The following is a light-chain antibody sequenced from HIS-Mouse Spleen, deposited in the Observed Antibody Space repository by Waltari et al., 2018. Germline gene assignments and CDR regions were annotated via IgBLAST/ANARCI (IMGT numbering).Light chain of an antibody. J-gene: IGLJ2*01. Sequence: SYELTQPPSVSLSPGQTARITCSGDALPKKYAYWYPQKSGQAPVLVIYEDSKRPSGIPGRCSGSSSGTMATLTISGAQVEDEADYYCYSTDSSGNHRVFGGGTKLTVL. CDR3: YSTDSSGNHRV. V-gene: IGLV3-10*01. CDR1: ALPKKY. CDR2: EDS.